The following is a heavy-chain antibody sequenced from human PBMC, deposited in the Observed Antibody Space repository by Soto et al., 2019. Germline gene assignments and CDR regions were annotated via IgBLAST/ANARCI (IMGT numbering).Heavy chain of an antibody. V-gene: IGHV4-31*03. CDR2: IYYSGST. CDR3: ARAPRYSSGWALDY. Sequence: PSETLSLTCTVSGGSISSGDYYWSWIRQHPGKGLEWIGYIYYSGSTYYSPSLKSRVTISLDMSKNQFSLKLSSVTAADTAVYYCARAPRYSSGWALDYWGQGILVTVSS. D-gene: IGHD6-19*01. CDR1: GGSISSGDYY. J-gene: IGHJ4*02.